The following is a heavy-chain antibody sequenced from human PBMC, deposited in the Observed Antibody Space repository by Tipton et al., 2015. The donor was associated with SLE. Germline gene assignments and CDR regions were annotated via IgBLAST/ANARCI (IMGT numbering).Heavy chain of an antibody. Sequence: GLVKPSETLSLTCTVSGGSISSSIYYWGWIRQPPGKGLEWIGTMYYTGNTYYNPSLKSRVTISVDTSKNQFSLSLSSVTAADTAVYYCATSSTLRLPLWLRSGWDVWGQGTTVTVSS. V-gene: IGHV4-39*01. CDR1: GGSISSSIYY. J-gene: IGHJ6*02. CDR3: ATSSTLRLPLWLRSGWDV. CDR2: MYYTGNT. D-gene: IGHD2-2*01.